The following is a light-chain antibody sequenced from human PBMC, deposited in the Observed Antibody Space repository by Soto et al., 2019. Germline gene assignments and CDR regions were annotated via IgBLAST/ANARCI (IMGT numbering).Light chain of an antibody. CDR1: KLGNNY. CDR3: QAWDSSTGV. J-gene: IGLJ3*02. V-gene: IGLV3-1*01. CDR2: QDI. Sequence: SYELTQPPSVSVSPGQTASITCSGDKLGNNYAFWYQQKPGQSPVLVIYQDIKRPSGIPERFSGSSSGNTATLTISGTQTMDEADYYCQAWDSSTGVFGGGTKLTVL.